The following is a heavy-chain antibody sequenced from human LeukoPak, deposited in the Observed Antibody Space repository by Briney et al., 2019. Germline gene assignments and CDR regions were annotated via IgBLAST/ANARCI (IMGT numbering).Heavy chain of an antibody. CDR3: ARGGETGDRFLYYYYYMDV. D-gene: IGHD7-27*01. Sequence: GGSLRLSCAASGFTFSSYSMNWVRQAPGKGLEWVSYISSSSSTIHYADSVKGRFTISRDNAKNSLYLQMNSLRAEDTAVYYCARGGETGDRFLYYYYYMDVWGKGTTVTVSS. CDR1: GFTFSSYS. CDR2: ISSSSSTI. J-gene: IGHJ6*03. V-gene: IGHV3-48*01.